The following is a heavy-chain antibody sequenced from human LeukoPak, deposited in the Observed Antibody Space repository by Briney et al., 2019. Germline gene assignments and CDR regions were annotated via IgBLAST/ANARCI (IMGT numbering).Heavy chain of an antibody. Sequence: GASVKVSCKASGYTFIRYAINWLRQVPGQGLEWMGWINMYTANPAYAQGFTERFVFSLDTSVSTAYLEISNLKAEDTAVYYCARQDNDDDFDYWGQGTLVTVSS. CDR2: INMYTANP. V-gene: IGHV7-4-1*02. J-gene: IGHJ4*02. D-gene: IGHD3-16*01. CDR3: ARQDNDDDFDY. CDR1: GYTFIRYA.